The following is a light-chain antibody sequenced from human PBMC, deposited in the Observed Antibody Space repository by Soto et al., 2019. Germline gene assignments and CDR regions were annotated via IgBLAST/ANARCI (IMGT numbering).Light chain of an antibody. CDR1: NSDVGGYNY. CDR3: SSYSGNKNVV. CDR2: EVT. V-gene: IGLV2-8*01. J-gene: IGLJ2*01. Sequence: QSALTQPPSASGSPGQSVTISCTGTNSDVGGYNYVSWYQQHPGKAPKLMIYEVTKRPSGVPDRFPGSKSGNTASLTVSGLQAADEADYYCSSYSGNKNVVFGGGTKLTVL.